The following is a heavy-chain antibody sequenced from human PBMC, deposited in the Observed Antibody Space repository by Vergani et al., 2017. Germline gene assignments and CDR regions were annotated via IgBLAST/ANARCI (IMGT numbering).Heavy chain of an antibody. CDR1: GGTFSSYA. CDR3: ARLDYDDFWSGYQSRHDAFDI. V-gene: IGHV1-69*06. Sequence: QVQLVQSGAEVKKPGSSVKVSCKASGGTFSSYAISWVRQAPGQGLEWMGGIIPIFGTANYAQKFPGRVTITADKSTSTAYMELSSLRSEDTAVYYCARLDYDDFWSGYQSRHDAFDIWGQGTMVTVSS. J-gene: IGHJ3*02. CDR2: IIPIFGTA. D-gene: IGHD3-3*01.